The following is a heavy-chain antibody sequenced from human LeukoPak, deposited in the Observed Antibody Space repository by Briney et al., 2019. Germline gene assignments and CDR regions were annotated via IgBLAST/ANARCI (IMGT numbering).Heavy chain of an antibody. D-gene: IGHD2-2*01. CDR2: VGGSTGGT. Sequence: GGSLRLSCAASGFTFSSYAMSWVRRAPGKGLEWVSAVGGSTGGTYYADSVKGRFTISRDNSKNTLYLQMNSLRAEDTAVYYCAKEAFAVVPAAKSDYWGQGTLVTVSP. CDR1: GFTFSSYA. V-gene: IGHV3-23*01. CDR3: AKEAFAVVPAAKSDY. J-gene: IGHJ4*02.